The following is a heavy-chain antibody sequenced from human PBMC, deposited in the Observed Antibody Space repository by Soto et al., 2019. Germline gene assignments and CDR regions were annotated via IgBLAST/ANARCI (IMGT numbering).Heavy chain of an antibody. V-gene: IGHV5-51*01. Sequence: PGESLKISCKGSGYSFTSYWIGWVRQMPGKGLEWMGIIYPGDSDTRYSPSFQGQVTISADKSISTAYLQWSSLKASDTAMYYCAGGGGLHIVVVTAISGMDVWGQGTTVTVSS. CDR2: IYPGDSDT. CDR1: GYSFTSYW. CDR3: AGGGGLHIVVVTAISGMDV. J-gene: IGHJ6*02. D-gene: IGHD2-21*02.